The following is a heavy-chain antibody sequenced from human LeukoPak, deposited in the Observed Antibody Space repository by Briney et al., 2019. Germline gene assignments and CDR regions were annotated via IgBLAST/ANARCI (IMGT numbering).Heavy chain of an antibody. V-gene: IGHV1-46*01. D-gene: IGHD3-10*01. J-gene: IGHJ6*02. CDR3: ARDRGYYGSGSYNYYYGMDV. Sequence: EASVKVSCKASGYTFTGYYMHWVRQAPGQGLEWMGIINPSGDSTRYAQNFQGRVTMTRDTSTSTVYMELSSLRSEDTAVYFCARDRGYYGSGSYNYYYGMDVWGQGTTVTVSS. CDR1: GYTFTGYY. CDR2: INPSGDST.